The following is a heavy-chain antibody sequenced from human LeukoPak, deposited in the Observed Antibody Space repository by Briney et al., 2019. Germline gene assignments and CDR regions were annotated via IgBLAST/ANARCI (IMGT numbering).Heavy chain of an antibody. CDR1: GGSISSGGYY. CDR2: IYYSGST. V-gene: IGHV4-30-4*08. Sequence: SETLSLTCTVSGGSISSGGYYWSWIRQHPGKGLEWIGYIYYSGSTYYNPSLKSRVTISVDTSKNQFSLKLSSVTAADTAVYYCARVEMATTAAFDIWGQGTMVTVSS. J-gene: IGHJ3*02. CDR3: ARVEMATTAAFDI. D-gene: IGHD5-24*01.